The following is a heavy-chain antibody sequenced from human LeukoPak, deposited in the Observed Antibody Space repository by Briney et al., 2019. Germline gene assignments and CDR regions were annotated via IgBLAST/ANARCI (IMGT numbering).Heavy chain of an antibody. J-gene: IGHJ5*02. CDR2: INHSGST. V-gene: IGHV4-34*01. CDR3: ARGLRGRRFDP. CDR1: GGSFSGYY. Sequence: PSETLSLTCAVYGGSFSGYYWSWIRQPPGKGLEWIGEINHSGSTNYNPSLKSRVTISVDTSKNQFSLKLSSVTAADTAVYYCARGLRGRRFDPWGQGTLVTVSS.